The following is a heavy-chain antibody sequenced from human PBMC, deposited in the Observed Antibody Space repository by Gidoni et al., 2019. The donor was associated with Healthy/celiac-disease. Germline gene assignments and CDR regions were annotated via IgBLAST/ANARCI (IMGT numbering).Heavy chain of an antibody. J-gene: IGHJ6*02. D-gene: IGHD3-16*01. V-gene: IGHV3-64D*06. CDR3: VKRFELRTRDGMDV. CDR2: ISSNGGST. CDR1: GFTFSSYA. Sequence: EVQLVESGGGLVQPGGSLRPPCSASGFTFSSYAMHWVRQAPGKGLEYVSAISSNGGSTYYADSVKGRFTISRDNSKNTLYLQMSSLRAEDTAVYYCVKRFELRTRDGMDVWGQGTTVTVSS.